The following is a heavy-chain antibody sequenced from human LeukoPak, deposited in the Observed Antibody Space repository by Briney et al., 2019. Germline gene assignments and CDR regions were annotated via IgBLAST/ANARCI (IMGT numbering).Heavy chain of an antibody. CDR1: GFTFSSYN. CDR2: ISSSSSYI. D-gene: IGHD2-2*01. V-gene: IGHV3-21*01. J-gene: IGHJ4*02. CDR3: ARDLADCSSTSCYGDDALDI. Sequence: GEPLRLSCAASGFTFSSYNVNWVHQAPGKGLEWVSSISSSSSYIYYADSVKGRFTISRDNAKNSLYLQMNSLRAEDTAVYYCARDLADCSSTSCYGDDALDIWGQGTLVTVSS.